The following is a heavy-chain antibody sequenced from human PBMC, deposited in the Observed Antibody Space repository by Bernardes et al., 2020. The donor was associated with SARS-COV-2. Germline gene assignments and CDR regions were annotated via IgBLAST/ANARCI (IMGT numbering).Heavy chain of an antibody. J-gene: IGHJ6*02. CDR1: GGSFSGYY. CDR3: ARVHSGADYYYGMDV. CDR2: INHSGST. V-gene: IGHV4-34*01. D-gene: IGHD2-21*01. Sequence: SETLSVSCAVYGGSFSGYYWIWIRQPPGKGLEWIGEINHSGSTNYNPSLKSRVTISVDTSKNQFSLKLSSVTAADTAVYYCARVHSGADYYYGMDVWGQGTTVTVSS.